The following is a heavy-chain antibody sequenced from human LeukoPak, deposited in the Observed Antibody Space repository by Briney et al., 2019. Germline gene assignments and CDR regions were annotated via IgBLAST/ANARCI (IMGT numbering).Heavy chain of an antibody. CDR1: GGTFSSYA. J-gene: IGHJ4*02. CDR2: IIPIFGTA. D-gene: IGHD2-15*01. V-gene: IGHV1-69*01. Sequence: SVKVSCKASGGTFSSYAISWVRQAPGQGLEWMGGIIPIFGTANYAQKFQGRVTITADESTSTAYMELSSLRSEDTAVYYCARANCSGGSCYFDTLAYFDYWGQGTLVTVSS. CDR3: ARANCSGGSCYFDTLAYFDY.